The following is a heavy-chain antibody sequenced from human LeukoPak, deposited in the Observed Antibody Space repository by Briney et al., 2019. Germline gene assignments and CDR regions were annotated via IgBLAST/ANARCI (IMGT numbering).Heavy chain of an antibody. V-gene: IGHV4-59*08. CDR1: GGSIGSYY. CDR3: ARGFLDAFDI. Sequence: SETLSLTCTVSGGSIGSYYWSWIRQPPGKGLEWIGYIYYSGGTNYNPSLKSRVTISVDTSKNQFSLKLSSVTAADTAVYYCARGFLDAFDIWGQGTMVTVSS. D-gene: IGHD2/OR15-2a*01. J-gene: IGHJ3*02. CDR2: IYYSGGT.